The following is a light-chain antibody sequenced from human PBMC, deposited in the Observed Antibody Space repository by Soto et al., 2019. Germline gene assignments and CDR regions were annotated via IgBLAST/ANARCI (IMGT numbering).Light chain of an antibody. Sequence: DVQMTQSQSSLSASVGDRVTMTCRASQSISSYLNWYQQKPGKAPKLLIFDATNLETGVPSRFSGGGSRTHFSFTISSLQPEDFATYYCHQSDSLPPTFGQGTRLETK. CDR2: DAT. CDR1: QSISSY. J-gene: IGKJ5*01. V-gene: IGKV1-33*01. CDR3: HQSDSLPPT.